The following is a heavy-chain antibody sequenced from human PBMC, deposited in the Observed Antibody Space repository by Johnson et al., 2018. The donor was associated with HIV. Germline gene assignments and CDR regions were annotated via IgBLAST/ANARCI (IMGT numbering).Heavy chain of an antibody. Sequence: QVQLVESGGGVVQPGGSLRLSCAASGFTFSSYGMHWVRQAPGKGLEWVAFIRYDGSNKYYADSVKGRFTISRDNSKNTLYLQMNSLRAEDTAVYYCANSMVRGVIGAFDTWGQGTKVTVSS. V-gene: IGHV3-30*02. CDR3: ANSMVRGVIGAFDT. CDR2: IRYDGSNK. CDR1: GFTFSSYG. J-gene: IGHJ3*02. D-gene: IGHD3-10*01.